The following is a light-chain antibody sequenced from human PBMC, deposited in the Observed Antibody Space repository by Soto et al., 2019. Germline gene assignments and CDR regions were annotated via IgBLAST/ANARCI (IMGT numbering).Light chain of an antibody. CDR3: FSYTTSSTLV. Sequence: QSALTQPASVSGSPGQSITISCTGTSSDVGGYNYVSWYQQHPAKAPKLMIYEVSNRPSGVSHRFSGSKSGNTAPLTISGLQGEDEADYYCFSYTTSSTLVFGGGTKVTVL. CDR1: SSDVGGYNY. V-gene: IGLV2-14*01. J-gene: IGLJ3*02. CDR2: EVS.